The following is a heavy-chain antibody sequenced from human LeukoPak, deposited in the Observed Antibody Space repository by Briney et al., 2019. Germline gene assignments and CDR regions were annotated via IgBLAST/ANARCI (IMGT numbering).Heavy chain of an antibody. Sequence: SQTLSLTCALSGDRVSGNSAAWNWIRQSPSRGLEWLGRTYYRSQLYNDYAVSVKSRITINPDTSKNHSSLQLNSVTPEDTAVYYCARYGDGWFDHWGQGTLVTVSS. V-gene: IGHV6-1*01. J-gene: IGHJ5*02. D-gene: IGHD4-17*01. CDR1: GDRVSGNSAA. CDR2: TYYRSQLYN. CDR3: ARYGDGWFDH.